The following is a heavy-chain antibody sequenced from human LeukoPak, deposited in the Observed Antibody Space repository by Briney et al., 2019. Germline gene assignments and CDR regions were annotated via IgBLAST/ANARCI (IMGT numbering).Heavy chain of an antibody. CDR3: ARDRPYYYDSSGYFDY. J-gene: IGHJ4*02. CDR1: GFTLSSYS. Sequence: GGSLRLSCAASGFTLSSYSMNWVRQAPGKGLEWVSYISSSGSTIYYADSVKGRFTISRDNAKNSLYLQMNSLRAEDTAVYYCARDRPYYYDSSGYFDYWGQGTLVTVSS. V-gene: IGHV3-48*04. D-gene: IGHD3-22*01. CDR2: ISSSGSTI.